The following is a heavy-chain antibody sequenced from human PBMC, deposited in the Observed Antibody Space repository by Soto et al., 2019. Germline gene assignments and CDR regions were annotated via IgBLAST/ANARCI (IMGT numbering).Heavy chain of an antibody. CDR2: IYYSGST. CDR3: ARVGITMVQGFRLWFDP. CDR1: GGSLSSGGYY. Sequence: SETLSLTCTVSGGSLSSGGYYWSWILHHPGKGLEWIGYIYYSGSTYYNPSLKSRVTISVETSKNQFSLKLSSVTAADTAVYYCARVGITMVQGFRLWFDPWGQGTLVTVSS. J-gene: IGHJ5*02. V-gene: IGHV4-31*03. D-gene: IGHD3-10*01.